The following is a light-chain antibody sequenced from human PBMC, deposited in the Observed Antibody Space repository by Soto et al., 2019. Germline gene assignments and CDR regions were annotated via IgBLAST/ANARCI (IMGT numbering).Light chain of an antibody. CDR3: QSYDSGLGGYVI. CDR2: DNT. Sequence: QTVVTQPPSVSGAPGQRVAISCTGSSSSAGSVYNVHWYQHRPGTAPKLLIYDNTDRPSGVPDRFSGSKSGTSASLTITGLQAEDEADYYCQSYDSGLGGYVIFGGGTKVTVL. J-gene: IGLJ2*01. CDR1: SSSAGSVYN. V-gene: IGLV1-40*01.